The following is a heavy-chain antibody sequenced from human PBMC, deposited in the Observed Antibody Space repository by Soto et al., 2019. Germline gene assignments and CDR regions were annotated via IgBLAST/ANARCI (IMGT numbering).Heavy chain of an antibody. Sequence: EVQLVESGGGLVQPGGSLRLSCAASGFTFSSYWMHWVRQAPGKGLVWVARINSDGSSISYADSVKGRSTISRDNAKNTLFLQMNSLRVEDTAVYYCARRYASGWYNDFWGQGTLVTVSS. CDR1: GFTFSSYW. J-gene: IGHJ4*02. CDR3: ARRYASGWYNDF. V-gene: IGHV3-74*01. CDR2: INSDGSSI. D-gene: IGHD6-19*01.